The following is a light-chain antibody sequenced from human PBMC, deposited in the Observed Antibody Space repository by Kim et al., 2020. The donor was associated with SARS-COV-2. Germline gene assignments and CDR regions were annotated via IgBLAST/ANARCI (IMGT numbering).Light chain of an antibody. CDR3: RSYTARSTLV. J-gene: IGLJ2*01. CDR1: SSDIVTYSY. CDR2: DVT. Sequence: GESITISCPGTSSDIVTYSYVCWYQPHRGIAPKLMLYDVTKRTSGVSDRFSGSKSGNTASLTISGLQTECEADYYCRSYTARSTLVFGGGTQLTVL. V-gene: IGLV2-14*03.